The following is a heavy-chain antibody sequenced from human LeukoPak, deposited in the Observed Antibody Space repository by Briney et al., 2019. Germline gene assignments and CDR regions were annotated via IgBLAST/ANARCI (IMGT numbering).Heavy chain of an antibody. V-gene: IGHV1-2*02. Sequence: ASVKVSCKASGYTFTGYYMHWVRQAPGQGLEGMGWINPNSGGTNYAQKFQGRVTMTRDTSISTAYMELSRLRSDDTAVYYCARGLWFGELRNWFDPWGQGTLVTVSS. CDR2: INPNSGGT. CDR3: ARGLWFGELRNWFDP. J-gene: IGHJ5*02. CDR1: GYTFTGYY. D-gene: IGHD3-10*01.